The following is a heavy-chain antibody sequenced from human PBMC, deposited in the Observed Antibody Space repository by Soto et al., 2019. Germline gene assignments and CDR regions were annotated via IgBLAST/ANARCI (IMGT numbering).Heavy chain of an antibody. CDR3: AREAGNYYYSSAMDV. CDR1: GGSIRSGDNY. V-gene: IGHV4-30-4*01. Sequence: QVQLQESGPGLVKPSQPLSLTCTVSGGSIRSGDNYWSWIRQPPGQGLEWIGYMYYSGSTYYNPSLRNRVTISVDTSKNQFSLKLTSVTAADTAVYYCAREAGNYYYSSAMDVWCLGTTVTVSS. D-gene: IGHD6-19*01. CDR2: MYYSGST. J-gene: IGHJ6*02.